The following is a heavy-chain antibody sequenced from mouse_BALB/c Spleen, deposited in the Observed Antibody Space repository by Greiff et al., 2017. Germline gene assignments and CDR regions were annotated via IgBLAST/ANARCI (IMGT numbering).Heavy chain of an antibody. V-gene: IGHV5-6-4*01. CDR3: TRGYKDY. Sequence: EVQGVESGGGLVKPGGSLKLSCAASGFTFSSYTMSWVRQTPEKRLEWVATISSGGSYTYYPDSVKGRFTISRDNAKNTLYLQMSSLKSEDTAMYYCTRGYKDYWGQGTTLTVSS. CDR1: GFTFSSYT. J-gene: IGHJ2*01. CDR2: ISSGGSYT. D-gene: IGHD1-3*01.